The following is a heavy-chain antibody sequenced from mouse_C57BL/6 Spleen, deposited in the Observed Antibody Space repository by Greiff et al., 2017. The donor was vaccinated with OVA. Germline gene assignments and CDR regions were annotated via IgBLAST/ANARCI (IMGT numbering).Heavy chain of an antibody. D-gene: IGHD2-3*01. CDR3: ARVGYSYAMDY. Sequence: VQLKESGPGMVKPSQSLSLTCTVTGYSITSGYDWHWIRHFPGNKLEWMGYISYSGSTNYNPSLKSRISITHDTSKNHFFLKLNSVTTEDTATYYCARVGYSYAMDYWGQGTSVTVSS. CDR1: GYSITSGYD. CDR2: ISYSGST. V-gene: IGHV3-1*01. J-gene: IGHJ4*01.